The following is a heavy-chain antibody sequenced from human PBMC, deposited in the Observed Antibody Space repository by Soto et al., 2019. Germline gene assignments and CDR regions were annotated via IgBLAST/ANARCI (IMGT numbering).Heavy chain of an antibody. J-gene: IGHJ4*02. D-gene: IGHD6-19*01. V-gene: IGHV1-3*01. CDR1: GNTFTRFA. CDR2: INAGTGQT. Sequence: QVLLVQSGAAVKKPGPSVKVSCKASGNTFTRFALHWVRQAPAQRLEWLGWINAGTGQTKYSERFQGRLTISRDTSATTAYMEVSSLRSEDTAVYYCASGRSGWYFDDWGQGTLVTVSS. CDR3: ASGRSGWYFDD.